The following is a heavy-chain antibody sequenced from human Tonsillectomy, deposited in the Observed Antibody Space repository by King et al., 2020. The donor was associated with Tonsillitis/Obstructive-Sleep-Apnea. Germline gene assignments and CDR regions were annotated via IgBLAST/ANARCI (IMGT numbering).Heavy chain of an antibody. D-gene: IGHD3-3*01. J-gene: IGHJ4*02. CDR1: GGSISRYY. V-gene: IGHV4-59*01. Sequence: QLQESGPGLVKPSETLSLTCTFSGGSISRYYWSWIRQPPGKGLEWIGYIYYSGSTNYNPSLKSRVAISVDTSRNQISLKLSSVTAADTAVYYCARAILDWSGYWDYWGQGTLVTVSS. CDR3: ARAILDWSGYWDY. CDR2: IYYSGST.